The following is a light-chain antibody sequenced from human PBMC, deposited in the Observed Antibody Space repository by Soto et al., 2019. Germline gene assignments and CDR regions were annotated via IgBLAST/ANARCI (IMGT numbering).Light chain of an antibody. CDR1: SPNIGSNT. CDR2: SNN. CDR3: AAWDDSLNAYYV. Sequence: LTQPPSASGTPGQGVTISCSGSSPNIGSNTVNWYQQLPGTAPKLLIYSNNQRPSGVPDRFSGSKSGTSASLAISGLQSEDEADYYCAAWDDSLNAYYVFGTGTKVTVL. V-gene: IGLV1-44*01. J-gene: IGLJ1*01.